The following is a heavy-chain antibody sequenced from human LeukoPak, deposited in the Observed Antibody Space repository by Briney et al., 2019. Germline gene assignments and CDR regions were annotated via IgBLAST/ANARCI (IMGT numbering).Heavy chain of an antibody. Sequence: GGSLRLSCAASGFMFSSYAISWVRQAPGKGLEWVSAISGSGDRTYNANSVKGRLAISRDNSKNMLYLQMNSLRAEDTAVYYCAREKTTALTPGVDYWGQGTLVTVSS. CDR2: ISGSGDRT. CDR1: GFMFSSYA. V-gene: IGHV3-23*01. CDR3: AREKTTALTPGVDY. D-gene: IGHD4-23*01. J-gene: IGHJ4*02.